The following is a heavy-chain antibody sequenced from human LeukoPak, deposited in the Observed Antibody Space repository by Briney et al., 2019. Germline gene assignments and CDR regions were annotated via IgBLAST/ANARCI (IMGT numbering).Heavy chain of an antibody. Sequence: SETLSLTCTVSGGSISSGGYYWSWIRQHPGKGLEWIGYIYYSGSTYYNPSLKSRVTISVDTSKNQFSLKLSSVTAADTAVYYCARHDWASYGDYVGYAFDIWGQGTMVTVSS. D-gene: IGHD4-17*01. CDR1: GGSISSGGYY. J-gene: IGHJ3*02. CDR3: ARHDWASYGDYVGYAFDI. V-gene: IGHV4-31*03. CDR2: IYYSGST.